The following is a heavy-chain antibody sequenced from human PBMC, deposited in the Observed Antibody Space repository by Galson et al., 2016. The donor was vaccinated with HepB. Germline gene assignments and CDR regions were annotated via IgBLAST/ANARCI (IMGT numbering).Heavy chain of an antibody. J-gene: IGHJ4*02. Sequence: ETLSLTCSVSGGSVSSGRYHCGWIRQPPGKGLEWIGQVHHSVSTNFNPSLKSRVTILLDTSKNQFSLKMSSVNAADTAVYFCAIYEVGRGGLGYWGQGTPVTVSS. V-gene: IGHV4-61*01. D-gene: IGHD3-16*01. CDR2: VHHSVST. CDR3: AIYEVGRGGLGY. CDR1: GGSVSSGRYH.